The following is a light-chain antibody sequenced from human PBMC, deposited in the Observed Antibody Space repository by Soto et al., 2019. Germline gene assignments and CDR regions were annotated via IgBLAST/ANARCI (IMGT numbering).Light chain of an antibody. CDR1: SSDVGSYNL. CDR2: EGS. Sequence: QSALTQPASVSGSPGQSITISCTGTSSDVGSYNLVSWYQQHPGKAPKLMIYEGSKRPSGVSNRFSGSKSGNTASLTISGLQAEDEADYYCCSYAGSIPFYVFGTGTKLTVL. V-gene: IGLV2-23*01. CDR3: CSYAGSIPFYV. J-gene: IGLJ1*01.